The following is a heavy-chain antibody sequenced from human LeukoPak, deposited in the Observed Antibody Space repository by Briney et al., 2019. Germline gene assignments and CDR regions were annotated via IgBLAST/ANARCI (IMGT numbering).Heavy chain of an antibody. Sequence: ASVKVSCKASGYTFTGYYMHWVRQAPGQGLEWMGRINPNSGGTNYALKFQGRVTMTRDTSISTAYMELSSLRSEDTAVYYCATGYSSGWYPAYWGQGTLVTVSS. CDR2: INPNSGGT. D-gene: IGHD6-19*01. V-gene: IGHV1-2*06. J-gene: IGHJ4*02. CDR3: ATGYSSGWYPAY. CDR1: GYTFTGYY.